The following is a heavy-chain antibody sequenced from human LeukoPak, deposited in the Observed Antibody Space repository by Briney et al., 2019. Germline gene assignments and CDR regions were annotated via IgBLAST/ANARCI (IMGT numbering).Heavy chain of an antibody. D-gene: IGHD2-2*01. CDR3: AREGCSSTSCYPDY. CDR1: GYTFTRYY. V-gene: IGHV1-46*01. CDR2: INPSGGGT. Sequence: GASVKVSCKASGYTFTRYYMHWVRQAPGQGLEWMGIINPSGGGTSNAQKFQGRVTMTRDTSTSTDYIELSSLRSEDTAVYYCAREGCSSTSCYPDYWGQGTLVTVSS. J-gene: IGHJ4*02.